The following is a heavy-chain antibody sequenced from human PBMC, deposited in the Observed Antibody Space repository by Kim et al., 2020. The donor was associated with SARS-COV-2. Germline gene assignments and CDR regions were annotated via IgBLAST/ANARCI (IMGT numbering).Heavy chain of an antibody. J-gene: IGHJ4*02. Sequence: LSLPCTVSGGSIRLFVYSFRLILEHPGKGLEWIGYIYYSGSTYYNPSLKSRVTISVDTSKNQFSLKLSSVTAADTAVYYCARTVTLPVFDYWGQGTL. CDR2: IYYSGST. V-gene: IGHV4-31*03. D-gene: IGHD4-17*01. CDR1: GGSIRLFVYS. CDR3: ARTVTLPVFDY.